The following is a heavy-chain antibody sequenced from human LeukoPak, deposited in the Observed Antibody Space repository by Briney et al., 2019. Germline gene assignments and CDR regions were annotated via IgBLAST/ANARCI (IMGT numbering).Heavy chain of an antibody. CDR1: GGSISSYY. Sequence: SETLSLTCTVSGGSISSYYWSWIRQPPGKGLEWIGYIYYSGSTNYNPSLKSRVTISVDTSKNQFSLKLSSVTAADTAVYYCARDFLWFGELLEIGNWFDPWGQGTLVTVSS. J-gene: IGHJ5*02. CDR2: IYYSGST. CDR3: ARDFLWFGELLEIGNWFDP. V-gene: IGHV4-59*01. D-gene: IGHD3-10*01.